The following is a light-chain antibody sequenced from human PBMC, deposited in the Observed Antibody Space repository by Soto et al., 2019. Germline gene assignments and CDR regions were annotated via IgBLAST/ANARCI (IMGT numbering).Light chain of an antibody. V-gene: IGKV1-39*01. CDR1: QSISSY. CDR2: AAS. CDR3: QQTDSFPRT. J-gene: IGKJ1*01. Sequence: DIQMTQSPSSLSASVGDRVTITCRASQSISSYLNWHQHKPGKAPKLLIYAASSLQTGVPSRFSGSRSGTDFALPISSLQRDDFATYYCQQTDSFPRTFGQGTKVDIK.